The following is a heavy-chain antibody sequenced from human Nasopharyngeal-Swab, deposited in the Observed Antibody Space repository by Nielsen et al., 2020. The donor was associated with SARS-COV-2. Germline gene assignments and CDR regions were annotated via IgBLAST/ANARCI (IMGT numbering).Heavy chain of an antibody. CDR1: IVTSSPYW. J-gene: IGHJ4*02. CDR3: AKDLLPN. Sequence: GGSLRLSCLDSIVTSSPYWMSWVRQAPGKGLEWVANIKQDGSEKYYVDSVKGRFTISRDNAKNSLYLQMNSLRAEDTAVYYCAKDLLPNWGQGTLVTVSS. CDR2: IKQDGSEK. D-gene: IGHD2-15*01. V-gene: IGHV3-7*03.